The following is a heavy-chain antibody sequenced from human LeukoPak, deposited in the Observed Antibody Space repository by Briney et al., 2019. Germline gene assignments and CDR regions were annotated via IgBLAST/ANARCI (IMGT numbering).Heavy chain of an antibody. CDR3: ARHAPNPNWLCYFDL. J-gene: IGHJ2*01. CDR1: GGSISSSSYY. D-gene: IGHD3-16*01. V-gene: IGHV4-39*01. CDR2: TNYRRTP. Sequence: PSETLSRTCTVSGGSISSSSYYWGWIRQPPGKGLEWSGSTNYRRTPHYKPSITTRVTITVATSKNQFPLKLNTVTDADTAVYNCARHAPNPNWLCYFDLWGRGTLVTLSS.